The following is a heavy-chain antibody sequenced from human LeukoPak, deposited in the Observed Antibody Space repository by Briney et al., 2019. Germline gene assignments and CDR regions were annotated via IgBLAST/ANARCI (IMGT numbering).Heavy chain of an antibody. J-gene: IGHJ4*02. V-gene: IGHV3-30*04. CDR3: ARDRRYGSGSYREYYFDY. CDR2: ISYDGSNK. D-gene: IGHD3-10*01. Sequence: GRSLRLSCAASGFTFSSYAMHWVRQAPGKGLEWVAVISYDGSNKYYADSVKGRFTISRDNSKNTLYLQMNSLRAEDTAVYYCARDRRYGSGSYREYYFDYWAREPWSPSPQ. CDR1: GFTFSSYA.